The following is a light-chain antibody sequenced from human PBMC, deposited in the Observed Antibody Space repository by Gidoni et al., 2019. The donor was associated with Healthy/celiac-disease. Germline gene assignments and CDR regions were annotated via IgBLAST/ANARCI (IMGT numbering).Light chain of an antibody. J-gene: IGLJ3*02. CDR2: DVS. CDR1: SSDVGGYNY. V-gene: IGLV2-14*03. CDR3: SSYTSSSTLDWV. Sequence: QSALTPPAPVSGSPGQSLTIACTGTSSDVGGYNYGSWYQQHPGKAPKLMIYDVSNRPSGVSNRFSGSKSGNTASLTISGLQAEDEADYYCSSYTSSSTLDWVFGGGTKLTVL.